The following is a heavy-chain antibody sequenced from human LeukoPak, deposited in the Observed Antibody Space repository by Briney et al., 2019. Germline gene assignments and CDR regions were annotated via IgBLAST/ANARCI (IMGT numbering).Heavy chain of an antibody. CDR3: ASDPGAGIAAAGTMGY. V-gene: IGHV3-11*04. J-gene: IGHJ4*02. D-gene: IGHD6-13*01. CDR1: GFTFSDYY. CDR2: ISSSGSTI. Sequence: GGSLRLSCAASGFTFSDYYMSWIRQAPGKGLEWVSYISSSGSTIYYADSVKGRFTISRDNSKNTLYLQMNSLRAEDTAVYYCASDPGAGIAAAGTMGYWGQGTLVTVSS.